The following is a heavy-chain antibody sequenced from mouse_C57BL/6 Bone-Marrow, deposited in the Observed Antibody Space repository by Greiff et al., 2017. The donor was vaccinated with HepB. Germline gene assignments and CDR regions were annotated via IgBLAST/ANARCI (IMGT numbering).Heavy chain of an antibody. CDR2: ISSGSSNI. V-gene: IGHV5-17*01. J-gene: IGHJ4*01. Sequence: EVKLVESGGGLVKPGGSLKLSCAASGFTFSDYGMHWVRQAPEKGLEWVAYISSGSSNIYYADTVKGRFTISRDNAKNTLFLQMTSLRSEDTAMYYCARDPLTGTMDYWGQGTSVTVSS. D-gene: IGHD4-1*01. CDR1: GFTFSDYG. CDR3: ARDPLTGTMDY.